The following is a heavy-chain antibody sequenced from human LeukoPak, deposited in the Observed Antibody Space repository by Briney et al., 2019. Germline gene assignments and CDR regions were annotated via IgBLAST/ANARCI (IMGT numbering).Heavy chain of an antibody. J-gene: IGHJ4*02. Sequence: GGSLRLSCAASGFTFSSYSTNWVRQAPGKGLEWVSSISSSSSYIYYADSVKGRFTISRDNAKNSLYLQMNSLRAEDTAVYYCARDSSGWYEPDYWGQGTLVTVSS. CDR3: ARDSSGWYEPDY. CDR2: ISSSSSYI. D-gene: IGHD6-19*01. V-gene: IGHV3-21*01. CDR1: GFTFSSYS.